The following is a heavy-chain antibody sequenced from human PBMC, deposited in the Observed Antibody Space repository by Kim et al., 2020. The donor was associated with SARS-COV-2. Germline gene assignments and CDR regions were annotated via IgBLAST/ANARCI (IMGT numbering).Heavy chain of an antibody. CDR3: AKDVSSGVPSWRGVYYYYGMDV. V-gene: IGHV3-9*01. CDR1: GFTFGDYA. D-gene: IGHD2-2*01. J-gene: IGHJ6*02. Sequence: GGSLRLSCAASGFTFGDYAMHWVRQAPGKGLEWVSGISRNSGSIGYADSVKGRFTISRDNAKNSLYLQMNSLRAEDTALYYCAKDVSSGVPSWRGVYYYYGMDVWGQGTTVTVSS. CDR2: ISRNSGSI.